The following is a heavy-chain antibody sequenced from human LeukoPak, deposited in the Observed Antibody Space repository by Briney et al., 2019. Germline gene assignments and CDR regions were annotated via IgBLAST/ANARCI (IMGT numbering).Heavy chain of an antibody. CDR1: GFTFSSYA. CDR2: ISGNSGRT. CDR3: AKSTGSWQSIDY. V-gene: IGHV3-23*01. D-gene: IGHD6-13*01. Sequence: GGSEGLLRAASGFTFSSYAMSWVSQAPGKGLEWVSSISGNSGRTYYADSVKDRLSISRDNSNNTLYLQMNSLRAEDAAVYYCAKSTGSWQSIDYLGPGNPGNVSS. J-gene: IGHJ4*02.